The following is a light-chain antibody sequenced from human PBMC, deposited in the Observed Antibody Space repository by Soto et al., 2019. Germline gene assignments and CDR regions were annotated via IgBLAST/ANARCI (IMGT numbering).Light chain of an antibody. CDR2: SNN. J-gene: IGLJ2*01. V-gene: IGLV1-44*01. CDR3: AAWDDSLNVVV. CDR1: RYNIGSNT. Sequence: QSVLTQPPSASGTPGQRVTISCSGSRYNIGSNTVNWYQQLPGTAPKLLIYSNNQRPSGVPDRFSGSKSGTSASLAISGLQSEDEADYYCAAWDDSLNVVVFGGGTKLTVL.